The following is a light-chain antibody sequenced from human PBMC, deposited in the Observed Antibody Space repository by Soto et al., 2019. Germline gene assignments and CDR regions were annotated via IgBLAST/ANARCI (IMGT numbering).Light chain of an antibody. CDR2: GAS. CDR3: RQYGSSPLYT. V-gene: IGKV3-20*01. J-gene: IGKJ2*01. Sequence: EIVLTQSPGTLSLSPGERATLSCRASQSVRSSGYLAWYQQKPGQAPRLLIYGASSRATGIPDRFSGSGSATDFTLTISRLEPEDFAVYYCRQYGSSPLYTFGQGTKLEIK. CDR1: QSVRSSGY.